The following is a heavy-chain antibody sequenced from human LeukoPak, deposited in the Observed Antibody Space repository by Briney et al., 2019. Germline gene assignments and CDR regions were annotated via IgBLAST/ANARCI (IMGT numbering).Heavy chain of an antibody. Sequence: GESLKISCKASGYNFNTYWIGWVRQMPGKGLEWMGIIDPEDSDTRYSPSFQGQVTISADKSISTAYLQWSSLKASDTAMYYCARYSRGAPYYYDSSGSRQPPGSFDYWGQGTLVTVSS. V-gene: IGHV5-51*01. D-gene: IGHD3-22*01. CDR1: GYNFNTYW. CDR3: ARYSRGAPYYYDSSGSRQPPGSFDY. CDR2: IDPEDSDT. J-gene: IGHJ4*02.